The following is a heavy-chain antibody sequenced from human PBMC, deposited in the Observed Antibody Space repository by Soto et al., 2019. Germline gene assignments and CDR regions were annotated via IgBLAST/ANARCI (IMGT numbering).Heavy chain of an antibody. CDR2: INHSGST. D-gene: IGHD3-3*01. V-gene: IGHV4-34*01. CDR3: ARAPPAFGVAFYYYMDV. Sequence: SETLSLTCAVYGGSFSGYYWSWIRQPPGKGLEWIGEINHSGSTNYNPSLKSRVTISVDTSKNQFSLKLSSVTAADTAVYYCARAPPAFGVAFYYYMDVWGKGTTVTVSS. CDR1: GGSFSGYY. J-gene: IGHJ6*03.